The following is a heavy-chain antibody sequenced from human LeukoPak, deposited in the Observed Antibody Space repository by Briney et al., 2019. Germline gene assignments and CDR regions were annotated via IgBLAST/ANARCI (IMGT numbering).Heavy chain of an antibody. J-gene: IGHJ4*02. D-gene: IGHD6-13*01. CDR3: ARGAHRIATASKIDS. Sequence: GGSLRLSCAASGFTFSSYAMHWVRQAPGKGLEWVAVISYGGSNKYYADSVKGRFTISRDNSKNTLYLQMNSLRAEDTAVSFCARGAHRIATASKIDSWGQGTLVTVSP. V-gene: IGHV3-30*04. CDR2: ISYGGSNK. CDR1: GFTFSSYA.